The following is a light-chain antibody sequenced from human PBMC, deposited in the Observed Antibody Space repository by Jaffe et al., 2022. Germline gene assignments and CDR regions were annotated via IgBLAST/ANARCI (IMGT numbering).Light chain of an antibody. Sequence: AIQLTQSPSSLSASVGDRVTITCRASQGISSALAWYQQKPGKAPKLLIYDASSLESGVPSRFSGSGSGTDFTLTISSLQPEDFATYYCQQFNSYPFFGQGTRLEIK. CDR2: DAS. CDR3: QQFNSYPF. V-gene: IGKV1-13*02. J-gene: IGKJ5*01. CDR1: QGISSA.